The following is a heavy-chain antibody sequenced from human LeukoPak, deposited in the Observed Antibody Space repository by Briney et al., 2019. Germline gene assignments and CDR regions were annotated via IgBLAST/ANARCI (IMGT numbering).Heavy chain of an antibody. V-gene: IGHV4-39*07. J-gene: IGHJ4*02. D-gene: IGHD2-15*01. CDR1: GGSISSSSYY. CDR3: ARGVAFTYYFDY. CDR2: IYYSGST. Sequence: PSETLSLTCTVSGGSISSSSYYWGWIRQPPGKGLEWIGSIYYSGSTYYNPSLKSRVTISVDTSKNQFSLKLSSVTAADTAVYYCARGVAFTYYFDYWGQGTLVTVSS.